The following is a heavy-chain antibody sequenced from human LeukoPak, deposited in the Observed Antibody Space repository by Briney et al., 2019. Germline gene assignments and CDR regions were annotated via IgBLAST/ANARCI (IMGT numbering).Heavy chain of an antibody. J-gene: IGHJ4*02. D-gene: IGHD6-19*01. CDR3: ARGRSGWNFDY. Sequence: PGGSLRLSCAASGFTVTTNHVTWVRQAPGKGLEWVSLIYRDGNTHYADSVRGRFSISRDNSRNTVYLQMNSLRAEDTAVYYCARGRSGWNFDYWGQGTLVAVSS. V-gene: IGHV3-53*01. CDR1: GFTVTTNH. CDR2: IYRDGNT.